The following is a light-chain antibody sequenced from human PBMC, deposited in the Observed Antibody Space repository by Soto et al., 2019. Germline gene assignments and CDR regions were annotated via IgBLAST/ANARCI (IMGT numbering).Light chain of an antibody. CDR3: QQFCSSRCT. CDR2: GAS. Sequence: EIVLTQSPGTLSLSPGERATLSCRASQSVSSNYLAWYQQKPGQAPRLLIYGASSRATGIPDRISGSGSGTDFTLSISRLEPEEFAVYYCQQFCSSRCTFGQGTKVEIK. J-gene: IGKJ1*01. V-gene: IGKV3-20*01. CDR1: QSVSSNY.